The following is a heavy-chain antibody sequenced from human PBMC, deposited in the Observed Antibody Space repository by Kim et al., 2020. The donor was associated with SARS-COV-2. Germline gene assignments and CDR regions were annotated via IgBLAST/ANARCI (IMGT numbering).Heavy chain of an antibody. J-gene: IGHJ4*02. Sequence: GGSLRLSCAASGFTFSSYGMHWVRQAPGKGLEWVAVISYDGSNKYYADSVKGRFTISRDNSKNTLYLQMNSLRAEDTAVYYCAREATLRGVATISLPRGLGYWGQGTLVTVSS. D-gene: IGHD5-12*01. CDR3: AREATLRGVATISLPRGLGY. CDR1: GFTFSSYG. CDR2: ISYDGSNK. V-gene: IGHV3-33*05.